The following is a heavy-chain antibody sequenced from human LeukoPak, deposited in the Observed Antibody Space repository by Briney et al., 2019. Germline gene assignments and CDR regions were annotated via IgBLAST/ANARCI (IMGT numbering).Heavy chain of an antibody. V-gene: IGHV3-74*01. Sequence: GGSLRLSCAASGFTVSSNYMSWVRQAPGKGLVWVSRINEDGSTTNYADSVKGRSTIFRDNAKNTLYLQMNSLRAEDTAVYYCVRDLGGRSGHWGQGTLVTVSS. CDR2: INEDGSTT. CDR3: VRDLGGRSGH. J-gene: IGHJ4*02. D-gene: IGHD1-26*01. CDR1: GFTVSSNY.